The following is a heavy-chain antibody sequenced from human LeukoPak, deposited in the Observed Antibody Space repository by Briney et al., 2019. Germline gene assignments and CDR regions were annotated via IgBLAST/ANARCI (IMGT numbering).Heavy chain of an antibody. V-gene: IGHV4-30-4*01. J-gene: IGHJ6*02. Sequence: SETLSLTCTVSGDSISSGDYYWRWLRQPPGKGLEWIGYFYYCGSTYYNPSHKSRVTISVDTTKNQFTLKLSSVPAADTAVYYCARGGYYGSGSYIYYYYGMDVWGQGTTVSVSS. D-gene: IGHD3-10*01. CDR3: ARGGYYGSGSYIYYYYGMDV. CDR1: GDSISSGDYY. CDR2: FYYCGST.